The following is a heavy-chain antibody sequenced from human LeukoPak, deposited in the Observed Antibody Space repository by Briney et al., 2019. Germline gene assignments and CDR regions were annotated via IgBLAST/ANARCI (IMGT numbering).Heavy chain of an antibody. J-gene: IGHJ4*02. CDR2: INSGGPIT. D-gene: IGHD5-18*01. V-gene: IGHV3-23*01. CDR3: ARVRIQLWRFDY. Sequence: PGGSLRLSCAASGFTFSSFAMSWVRQAPGKGLEWVSAINSGGPITYYTDSVKGRFTISRDNSTNTLYLQMNSLRAEDTAVYYCARVRIQLWRFDYWGQGTLVTVSS. CDR1: GFTFSSFA.